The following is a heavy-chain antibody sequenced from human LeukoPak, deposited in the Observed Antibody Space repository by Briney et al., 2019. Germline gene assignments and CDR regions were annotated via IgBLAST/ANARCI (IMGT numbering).Heavy chain of an antibody. V-gene: IGHV3-23*01. J-gene: IGHJ4*02. CDR2: IRGYNGQT. CDR3: AKNITMMVF. CDR1: GFNFCNND. Sequence: GGSLRLSCAASGFNFCNNDMNWVRQTPGKGLEWVSGIRGYNGQTYYADSVKGRFTISRDKSVDTVYLQMNGLKTEDTAVYYCAKNITMMVFWGQGTLVTVSS. D-gene: IGHD3-22*01.